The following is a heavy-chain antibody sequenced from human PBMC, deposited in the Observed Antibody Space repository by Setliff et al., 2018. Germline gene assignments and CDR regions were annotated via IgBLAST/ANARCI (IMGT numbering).Heavy chain of an antibody. CDR3: AKQGDLAFDY. J-gene: IGHJ4*02. CDR2: IDPKSGRT. CDR1: GYPFVGYF. V-gene: IGHV1-2*02. D-gene: IGHD3-16*01. Sequence: ASVKVSCKTSGYPFVGYFIYWMRQAPGQGLEWLRWIDPKSGRTKYAVKFQGRVTMTRVTSSSTIYMGVNSLTSDDTAVYFCAKQGDLAFDYWGQGTQVTASS.